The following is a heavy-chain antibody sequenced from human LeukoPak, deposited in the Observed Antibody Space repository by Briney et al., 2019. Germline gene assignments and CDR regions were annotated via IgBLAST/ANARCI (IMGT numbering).Heavy chain of an antibody. V-gene: IGHV4-59*08. Sequence: SETLSLTCTVSGGSIRSYYWSWIRQPPGKGLEWIGYIYYSGSTNYNPSLKSRVTISVDTSKNQFSLKLSSVTAADTAVYYCARGYYGDYLYYFDYWGQGTLVTVSS. J-gene: IGHJ4*02. CDR3: ARGYYGDYLYYFDY. D-gene: IGHD4-17*01. CDR2: IYYSGST. CDR1: GGSIRSYY.